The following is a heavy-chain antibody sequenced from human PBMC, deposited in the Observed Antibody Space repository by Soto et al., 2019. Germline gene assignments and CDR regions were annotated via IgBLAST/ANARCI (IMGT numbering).Heavy chain of an antibody. CDR1: GGTINSGDYF. J-gene: IGHJ6*02. D-gene: IGHD1-20*01. Sequence: SETLSLTCSVSGGTINSGDYFWSWIRQPPGKGLEWIGSIFYTGSTYYSPSLKSRASMSMDTSKNLFSLKLSSVTAADTAVYYCARTRDNNINYYYALDVWGPGTTVTV. CDR3: ARTRDNNINYYYALDV. CDR2: IFYTGST. V-gene: IGHV4-30-4*02.